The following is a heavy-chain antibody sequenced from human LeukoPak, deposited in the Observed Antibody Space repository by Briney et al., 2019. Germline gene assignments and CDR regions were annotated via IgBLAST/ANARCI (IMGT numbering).Heavy chain of an antibody. D-gene: IGHD1-20*01. J-gene: IGHJ4*02. Sequence: SETLSLTCTVSGGSISSGSYYWSWIRQPAGKGLEWIGRIYTSGSANYNPSLKSRVTISVDTSKNQFSLKLSSVTAADTAGYYGAKGGITGTTLAYWGREPWSPSPQ. V-gene: IGHV4-61*02. CDR2: IYTSGSA. CDR1: GGSISSGSYY. CDR3: AKGGITGTTLAY.